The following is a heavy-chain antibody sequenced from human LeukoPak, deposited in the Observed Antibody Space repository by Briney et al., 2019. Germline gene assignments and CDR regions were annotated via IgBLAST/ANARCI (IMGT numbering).Heavy chain of an antibody. V-gene: IGHV3-7*01. CDR1: GFTFSTNW. CDR2: IKQDGSEI. CDR3: AREGRDNTSPPYDF. D-gene: IGHD1-14*01. J-gene: IGHJ4*02. Sequence: PGGSLRLSCAASGFTFSTNWMSWVRQAPGKGLEWVANIKQDGSEIYYVDSVKGRFTISRDNAKNSLYLQMNSLRAEDTGVYFCAREGRDNTSPPYDFWGQGTLVTVSS.